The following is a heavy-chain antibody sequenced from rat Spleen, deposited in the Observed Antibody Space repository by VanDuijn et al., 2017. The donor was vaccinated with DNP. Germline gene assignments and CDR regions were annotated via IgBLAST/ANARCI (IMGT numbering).Heavy chain of an antibody. D-gene: IGHD1-2*01. Sequence: EVQLVESGGGLVQPGRSLKLSCAASGFSFSYYYMAWVRQGPTKGLEWVAYIGSDGYAPYYGDSVKGRFAISRDNAKSTLYLQMNSLRSEDMATYFCARHEAYNSYIYGFAYWGQGTLVTVSS. J-gene: IGHJ3*01. CDR2: IGSDGYAP. CDR3: ARHEAYNSYIYGFAY. V-gene: IGHV5-22*01. CDR1: GFSFSYYY.